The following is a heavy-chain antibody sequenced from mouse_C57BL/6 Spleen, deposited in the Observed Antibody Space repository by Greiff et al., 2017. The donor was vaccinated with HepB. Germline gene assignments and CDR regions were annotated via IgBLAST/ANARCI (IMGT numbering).Heavy chain of an antibody. Sequence: VQRVESGAELVKPGASVKMSCKASGYTFTTYPIEWMKQNHGKSLEWIGNFHPYNDDTKYNEKFKGKATLTVEKSSSTVYLELSRLTSDDSAVYYCARSDYYGSSLFDYWGQGTTLTVSS. D-gene: IGHD1-1*01. V-gene: IGHV1-47*01. CDR1: GYTFTTYP. J-gene: IGHJ2*01. CDR3: ARSDYYGSSLFDY. CDR2: FHPYNDDT.